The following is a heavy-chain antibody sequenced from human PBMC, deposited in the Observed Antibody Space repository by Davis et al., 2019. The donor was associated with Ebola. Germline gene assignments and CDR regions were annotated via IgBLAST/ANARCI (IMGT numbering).Heavy chain of an antibody. V-gene: IGHV3-48*01. Sequence: GESLKISCAASGFTFSNYDMNWVRQAPGKGLEWVSNINAGSSRKSYADSVKGRFTISRDNSKNTLHLQMNSLRVEDTAIYYCAKDTSNVWFDVWGQGTMVTVAS. CDR3: AKDTSNVWFDV. J-gene: IGHJ3*01. D-gene: IGHD6-19*01. CDR1: GFTFSNYD. CDR2: INAGSSRK.